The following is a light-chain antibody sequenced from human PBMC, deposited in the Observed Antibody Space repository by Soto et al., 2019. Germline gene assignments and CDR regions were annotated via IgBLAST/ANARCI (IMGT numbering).Light chain of an antibody. Sequence: ALTQPASVSGSPGQSITISCTGTSSDVGGYNYVSWYQQHPGKAPKLMLYDVSNRPSGVSNRFSGSKSGNTASLTISGLQAEDEADYYCSSYTSSSTLLYVFGTGTKLTVL. V-gene: IGLV2-14*01. CDR2: DVS. J-gene: IGLJ1*01. CDR1: SSDVGGYNY. CDR3: SSYTSSSTLLYV.